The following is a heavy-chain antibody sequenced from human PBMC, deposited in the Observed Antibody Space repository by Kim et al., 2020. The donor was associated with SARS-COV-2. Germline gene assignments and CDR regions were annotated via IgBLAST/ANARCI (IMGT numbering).Heavy chain of an antibody. CDR3: ARALSRIGHWSFDL. CDR2: SRNKANSYTT. J-gene: IGHJ2*01. CDR1: GFTFSDHY. Sequence: GGSLRLSCAASGFTFSDHYMDWVRQAPGKGLEWVGRSRNKANSYTTEYAASVKGRFTVSRDESRNSLDLQMNSPKTEDTAVYFCARALSRIGHWSFDLGGSGTLFTVPS. V-gene: IGHV3-72*01. D-gene: IGHD2-2*01.